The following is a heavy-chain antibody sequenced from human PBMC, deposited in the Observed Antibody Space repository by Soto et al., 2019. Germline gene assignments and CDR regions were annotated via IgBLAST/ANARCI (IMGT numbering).Heavy chain of an antibody. J-gene: IGHJ4*02. D-gene: IGHD6-19*01. V-gene: IGHV4-4*02. CDR1: GGSISSSNW. Sequence: SETLSLTCAVSGGSISSSNWWSWVRQPPGKGLEWIGEIYHSGSTNYNPSLKSRVTISVDKSKNQFSLKLSSVTAADTVVYYCARHTSGWGYFDYWGQGTLVTVSS. CDR2: IYHSGST. CDR3: ARHTSGWGYFDY.